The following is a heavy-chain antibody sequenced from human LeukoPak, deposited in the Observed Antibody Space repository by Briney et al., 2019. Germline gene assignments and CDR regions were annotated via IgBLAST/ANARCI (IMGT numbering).Heavy chain of an antibody. V-gene: IGHV7-4-1*02. Sequence: GASVKVSCKASGYTFTNYDMNWVRQGPGQGLEWMGWINTKTGNPTYAQGFTRRFVFSLDTSVSTAFLQISSLKAEDTAVYYCARRSGHLFFDFDYWGQGTLVTVSS. CDR2: INTKTGNP. J-gene: IGHJ4*02. D-gene: IGHD3-3*01. CDR1: GYTFTNYD. CDR3: ARRSGHLFFDFDY.